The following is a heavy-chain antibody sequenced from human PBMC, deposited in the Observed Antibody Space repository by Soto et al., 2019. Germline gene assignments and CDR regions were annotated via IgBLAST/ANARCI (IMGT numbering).Heavy chain of an antibody. V-gene: IGHV1-2*04. Sequence: GASVKVSCKASGYTFSAYYTHWVRQAPGQGFEWMGWINPKSGGTKYPQKFQGWVTMTRDTSISTAYMELSRLRSDDTAVYYCATAERTLVGATGTGFQFDYWGQGTLVTVSS. CDR2: INPKSGGT. CDR1: GYTFSAYY. CDR3: ATAERTLVGATGTGFQFDY. J-gene: IGHJ4*02. D-gene: IGHD1-26*01.